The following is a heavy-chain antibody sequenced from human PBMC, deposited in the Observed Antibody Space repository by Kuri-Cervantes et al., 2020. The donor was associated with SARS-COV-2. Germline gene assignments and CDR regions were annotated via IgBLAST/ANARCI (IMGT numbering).Heavy chain of an antibody. V-gene: IGHV3-48*01. D-gene: IGHD2/OR15-2a*01. CDR1: GFTFSSYS. J-gene: IGHJ4*02. CDR2: ISSSSSTT. Sequence: GESLKISCAASGFTFSSYSMNWVRQAPGKGLEWVSYISSSSSTTYYADSVKGRFTISRDNSKNTLYLQMNSLRAEDTAVYYCASALLWGYFDYWGQGTLVTVSS. CDR3: ASALLWGYFDY.